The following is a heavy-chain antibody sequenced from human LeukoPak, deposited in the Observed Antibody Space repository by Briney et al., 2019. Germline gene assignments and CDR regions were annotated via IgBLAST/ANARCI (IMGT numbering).Heavy chain of an antibody. D-gene: IGHD3-22*01. CDR1: GFTFSSYG. V-gene: IGHV3-30*03. J-gene: IGHJ3*02. CDR2: ISYDGSNK. Sequence: GGSLRLSCAASGFTFSSYGMHWVRQAPGKRLEWVAVISYDGSNKYYADSVKGRFTISRDNSKNTLYLQMNSLRAEDTAVYYCAREERNAGYYYDSNGYHPAGAFDIWGQGTMVTVSS. CDR3: AREERNAGYYYDSNGYHPAGAFDI.